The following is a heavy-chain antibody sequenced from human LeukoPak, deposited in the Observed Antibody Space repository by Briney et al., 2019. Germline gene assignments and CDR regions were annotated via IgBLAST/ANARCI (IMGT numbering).Heavy chain of an antibody. CDR2: IYSGGST. Sequence: PGGSLRLSCAASGFTFSSYSMNWVRQAPGKGLEWVSVIYSGGSTYYADSVKGRFTISRDNSKNTLYLQMNSLRVEDTAVYYCARRISITMYGMDVWGQGTTVTVSS. CDR3: ARRISITMYGMDV. V-gene: IGHV3-66*01. CDR1: GFTFSSYS. D-gene: IGHD3-10*01. J-gene: IGHJ6*02.